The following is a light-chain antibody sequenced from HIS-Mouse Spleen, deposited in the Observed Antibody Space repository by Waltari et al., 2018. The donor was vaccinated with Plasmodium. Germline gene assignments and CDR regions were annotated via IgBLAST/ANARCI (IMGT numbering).Light chain of an antibody. J-gene: IGKJ2*01. CDR1: QSLLHSNGYNY. V-gene: IGKV2-28*01. Sequence: DIVMTQSPLPLPVTPGEPASISCTSSQSLLHSNGYNYLDWYLQKPGQSPQLLIYLGSNRASGVPDRFSGSGSGTDFTLKISRVEAEDVGVYYCMQALQTPRYTFGQGTKLEIK. CDR2: LGS. CDR3: MQALQTPRYT.